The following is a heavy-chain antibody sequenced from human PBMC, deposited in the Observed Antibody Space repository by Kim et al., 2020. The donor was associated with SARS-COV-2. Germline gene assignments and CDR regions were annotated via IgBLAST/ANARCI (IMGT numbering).Heavy chain of an antibody. D-gene: IGHD6-19*01. CDR1: GFTFSSYA. V-gene: IGHV3-23*01. J-gene: IGHJ3*02. CDR3: ANLLGVANAFDI. Sequence: GGSLRLSCAASGFTFSSYAMSWVRQAPGKRLEWVSAISGSGGSTYYADSVKGRFTISRDNSKNTLYLQMNSLRAEDTAVYYCANLLGVANAFDIWGQGTMVTVSS. CDR2: ISGSGGST.